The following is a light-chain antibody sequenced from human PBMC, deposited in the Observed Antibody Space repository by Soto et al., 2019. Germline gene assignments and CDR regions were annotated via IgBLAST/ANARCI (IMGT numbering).Light chain of an antibody. CDR3: QQYNSYSPT. Sequence: EIVMTQSPATLSVSPGERATLSCRASQSVSSDLAWYQHKPGQAPRLLIYGASTRATGIPARFSGRGSGTDFTLTISSLQPDDFATYYCQQYNSYSPTFGGGTKVHIK. CDR2: GAS. CDR1: QSVSSD. J-gene: IGKJ4*01. V-gene: IGKV3-15*01.